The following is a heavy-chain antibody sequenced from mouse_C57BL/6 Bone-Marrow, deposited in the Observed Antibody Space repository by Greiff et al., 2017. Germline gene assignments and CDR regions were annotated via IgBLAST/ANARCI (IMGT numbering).Heavy chain of an antibody. CDR3: ATYGYHWYFDV. CDR2: IYPRSGNT. D-gene: IGHD2-2*01. J-gene: IGHJ1*03. CDR1: GYTFTSYG. Sequence: VQLQHSGAELARPGASVKLSCKASGYTFTSYGISWVKQRTGQGLEWIGEIYPRSGNTYYNEKFKGKATLTADKSSSTAYMELRSLTSEDSAVYFCATYGYHWYFDVWGTGTTVTVSS. V-gene: IGHV1-81*01.